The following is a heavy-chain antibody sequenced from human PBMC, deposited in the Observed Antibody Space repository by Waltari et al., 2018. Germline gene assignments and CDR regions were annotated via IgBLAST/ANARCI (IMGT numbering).Heavy chain of an antibody. CDR1: GGPLSSGRYY. CDR2: IDHSWST. J-gene: IGHJ4*02. V-gene: IGHV4-61*02. Sequence: QVQLQESGPGLVQPSQTLSLTCPVSGGPLSSGRYYWRWIRQPAGKGLVGIGRIDHSWSTNHNPSLKSRVTISVDTSKNQFSLKLGSVTAADTAVYYWASMGYSSSSGVDYWGQGTLVTVSS. D-gene: IGHD6-6*01. CDR3: ASMGYSSSSGVDY.